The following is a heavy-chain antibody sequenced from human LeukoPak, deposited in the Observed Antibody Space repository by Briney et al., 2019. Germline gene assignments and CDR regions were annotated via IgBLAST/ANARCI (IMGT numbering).Heavy chain of an antibody. CDR1: GGSISSSSYY. J-gene: IGHJ2*01. CDR2: IYYSGST. CDR3: ASTYGISGLGYFDL. D-gene: IGHD3-16*01. V-gene: IGHV4-39*01. Sequence: SETLSLTCTVSGGSISSSSYYWGWIRQPPGKGLEWIGSIYYSGSTYYNPSLKSRVTISVDTSKNQFSLKLSSVTAADTAVYYCASTYGISGLGYFDLWGRGTLVTVSS.